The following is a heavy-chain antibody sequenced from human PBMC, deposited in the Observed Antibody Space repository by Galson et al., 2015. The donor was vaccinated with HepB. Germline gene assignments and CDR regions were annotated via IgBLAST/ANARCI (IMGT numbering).Heavy chain of an antibody. J-gene: IGHJ4*02. CDR2: ISSYNGNP. CDR1: GYTFTSYG. Sequence: SVKVSCKASGYTFTSYGISWVRQAPGQGLEWLGWISSYNGNPNYAQKLQGRVTMTTDTSTSTDNMELRSQRSDDNAVYCCARVVTRSGYYFSGDFDYWGQGTLVTVSS. D-gene: IGHD3-22*01. V-gene: IGHV1-18*01. CDR3: ARVVTRSGYYFSGDFDY.